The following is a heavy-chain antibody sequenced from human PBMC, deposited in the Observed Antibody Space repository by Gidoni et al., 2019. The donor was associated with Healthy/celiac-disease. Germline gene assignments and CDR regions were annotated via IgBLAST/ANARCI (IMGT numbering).Heavy chain of an antibody. J-gene: IGHJ4*02. CDR3: ARESPGGSSCVDY. D-gene: IGHD6-13*01. CDR2: INSGSSTI. V-gene: IGHV3-48*01. CDR1: GFPFSTFN. Sequence: EVQLVESGGGLVEPGGSLRLSCAASGFPFSTFNMNWVRQAPGKGLEWVSFINSGSSTIYYADSVKGRFTISRDNAKNSVYLQVSSLRAEDTAVYYCARESPGGSSCVDYWGQGTLVTVSS.